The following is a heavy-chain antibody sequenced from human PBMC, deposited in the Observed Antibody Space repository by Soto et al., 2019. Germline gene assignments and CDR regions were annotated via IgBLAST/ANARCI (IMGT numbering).Heavy chain of an antibody. J-gene: IGHJ6*02. CDR1: GFTFSSYA. CDR2: ISYDGSNK. V-gene: IGHV3-30-3*01. Sequence: QVQLVESGGGVVQPGRSLRLSCAASGFTFSSYAMHWVRQAPGKGLEWVAVISYDGSNKYYADSVKGRFTISRDNSKNLLSLQMNSLRAKDTAVYYCARDRSPPKIVVVVAAGLGYYYYYYGMDVWGQGTTVTVSS. D-gene: IGHD2-15*01. CDR3: ARDRSPPKIVVVVAAGLGYYYYYYGMDV.